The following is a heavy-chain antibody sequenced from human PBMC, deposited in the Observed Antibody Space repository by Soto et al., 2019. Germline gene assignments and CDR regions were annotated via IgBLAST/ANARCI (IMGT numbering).Heavy chain of an antibody. V-gene: IGHV4-31*03. CDR3: AAAAHYYYASESYRAFDI. CDR2: IYYSGST. CDR1: GGSISSAYHY. Sequence: QVQLQESGPGLVKPSQTLSLTCTVSGGSISSAYHYWSWIRQHPGKGLEWIGYIYYSGSTDYNPYLKSRVIISVDTSRNKFSLNLSSVTAADTAVYYCAAAAHYYYASESYRAFDIWGQGTLVTVSS. J-gene: IGHJ3*02. D-gene: IGHD3-10*01.